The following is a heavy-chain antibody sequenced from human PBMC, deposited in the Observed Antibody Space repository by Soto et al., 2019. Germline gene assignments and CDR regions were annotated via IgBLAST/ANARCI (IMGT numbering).Heavy chain of an antibody. CDR2: IIPIFGTA. CDR3: ARDNATYYDFWSGYYYAYYGMDV. Sequence: QVQLVQSGAEVKKPGSSVKVSCKASGGTFSSYAISWVRQAPGQGLEWMGGIIPIFGTANYALKFQGRVTITADETTSTAYMELSSLRSEDTAVYYCARDNATYYDFWSGYYYAYYGMDVWGQGTTVTVSS. V-gene: IGHV1-69*01. CDR1: GGTFSSYA. D-gene: IGHD3-3*01. J-gene: IGHJ6*02.